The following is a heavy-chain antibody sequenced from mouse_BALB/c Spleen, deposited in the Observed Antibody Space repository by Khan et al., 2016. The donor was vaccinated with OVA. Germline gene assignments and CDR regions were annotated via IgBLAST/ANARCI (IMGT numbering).Heavy chain of an antibody. J-gene: IGHJ2*01. CDR3: ARGNYYGYSFDY. D-gene: IGHD1-1*01. Sequence: EVQLQESGPGLVKPSQSLSLTCTVTGYSITSGYAWNWIRQFPGNKLEWMGYISYSGVTSYTPSLKSRISITRDTSKNQFFLQLNSVTTEDNATYYCARGNYYGYSFDYWGQGPTLTFSS. CDR1: GYSITSGYA. CDR2: ISYSGVT. V-gene: IGHV3-2*02.